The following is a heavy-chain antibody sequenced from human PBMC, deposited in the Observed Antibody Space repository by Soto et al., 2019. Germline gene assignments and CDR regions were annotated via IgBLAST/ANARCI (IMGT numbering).Heavy chain of an antibody. CDR3: ARVGVRGVRRSFDP. CDR2: IYYSGST. CDR1: DGSVSNGSYY. D-gene: IGHD3-10*01. V-gene: IGHV4-61*01. J-gene: IGHJ5*02. Sequence: SATQSLTCTGPDGSVSNGSYYWSWMRPPPGKGLEWIGYIYYSGSTNYNPSLKSRVTISVDTSKNQFSLKLSSVTAADTAVYYCARVGVRGVRRSFDPGGQGTLGT.